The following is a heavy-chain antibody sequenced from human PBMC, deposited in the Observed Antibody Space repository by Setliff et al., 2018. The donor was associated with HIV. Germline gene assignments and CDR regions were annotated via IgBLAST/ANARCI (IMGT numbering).Heavy chain of an antibody. J-gene: IGHJ4*02. CDR1: GGTFSGYV. CDR3: AYSNGYVYSNF. CDR2: IIPIYATS. Sequence: SVKVSCKASGGTFSGYVINWVRQAPGQGLEWMGGIIPIYATSNYAQGFQGRITITADESTSTAYMELSSLRSEDTAFYYCAYSNGYVYSNFWGQGTLVTVSS. D-gene: IGHD5-18*01. V-gene: IGHV1-69*13.